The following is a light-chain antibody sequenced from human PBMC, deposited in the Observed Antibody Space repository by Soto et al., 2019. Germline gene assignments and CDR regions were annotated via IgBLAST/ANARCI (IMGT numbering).Light chain of an antibody. Sequence: QSVLTQPPSVSGAPGQRVTISCTGSSSNIGAGYDVHWYQQLPGTAPKLLIYGNSNRPSGVPDRFSGSKSGTSASLAITGVQAEDEADYYCHSYDSSLRGVFGGGTKLTVL. CDR2: GNS. J-gene: IGLJ3*02. V-gene: IGLV1-40*01. CDR3: HSYDSSLRGV. CDR1: SSNIGAGYD.